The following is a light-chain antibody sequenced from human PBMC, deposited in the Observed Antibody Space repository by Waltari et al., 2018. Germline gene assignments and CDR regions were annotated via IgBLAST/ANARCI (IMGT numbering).Light chain of an antibody. J-gene: IGLJ3*02. Sequence: QSVLTQSPSTSGAPGQTVTISCSGSDSHIGGNYVFWYQQLPGPAPRLLIYRNNQRPSGVPDRISGSKSGTTALLAISGLRSEDEADYYCAAWDDTVSGVVFGGGTKVTVL. CDR2: RNN. CDR1: DSHIGGNY. V-gene: IGLV1-47*01. CDR3: AAWDDTVSGVV.